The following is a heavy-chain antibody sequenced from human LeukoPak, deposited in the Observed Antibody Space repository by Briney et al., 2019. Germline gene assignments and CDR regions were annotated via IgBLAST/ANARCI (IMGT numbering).Heavy chain of an antibody. V-gene: IGHV1-69*06. D-gene: IGHD2-15*01. CDR3: ARGPSFGTPTY. Sequence: PEASVKVSCKASGGTFSSYAISWVRQAPGQGLEWMGGIIPIFGTANYAQKFQGRVTITADKSTSTAYMELSSLRSEDTAVYYCARGPSFGTPTYWGQGTLVTVSS. CDR2: IIPIFGTA. J-gene: IGHJ4*02. CDR1: GGTFSSYA.